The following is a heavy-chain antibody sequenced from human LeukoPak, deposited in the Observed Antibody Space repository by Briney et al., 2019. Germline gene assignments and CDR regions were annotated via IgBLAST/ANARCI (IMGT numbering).Heavy chain of an antibody. D-gene: IGHD1-26*01. Sequence: GASVKVSCKASGYTFTAYYIHWFRQAPGQGLEWMGWINPNSGGTNYAHKFQGRVAMTRDTSITTVYMELSSLRSDDTAVYYCARGPNTGSFDYWGQGTLVTVSS. CDR2: INPNSGGT. CDR3: ARGPNTGSFDY. V-gene: IGHV1-2*02. J-gene: IGHJ4*02. CDR1: GYTFTAYY.